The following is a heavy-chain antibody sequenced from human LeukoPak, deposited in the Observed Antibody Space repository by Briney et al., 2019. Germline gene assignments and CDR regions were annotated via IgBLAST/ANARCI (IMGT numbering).Heavy chain of an antibody. D-gene: IGHD3-22*01. CDR3: AKNFDYYDSSGYHDY. Sequence: GGSLRLSCAASGFTFSSYAMSWVRQAPGKGLEWVLAISGSGGSTYYADSVKGRFTISRDNSKNTLYLQMNSLRAEDTAVYYCAKNFDYYDSSGYHDYWGQGTLVTVSS. CDR1: GFTFSSYA. J-gene: IGHJ4*02. CDR2: ISGSGGST. V-gene: IGHV3-23*01.